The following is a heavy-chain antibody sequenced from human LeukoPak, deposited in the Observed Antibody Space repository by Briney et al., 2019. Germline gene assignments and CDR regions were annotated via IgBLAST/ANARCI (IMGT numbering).Heavy chain of an antibody. CDR1: GGSISSYY. CDR2: IYYSGST. V-gene: IGHV4-59*01. J-gene: IGHJ4*02. CDR3: ARDDGDYYFDY. D-gene: IGHD4-17*01. Sequence: PSETLSLTCTVSGGSISSYYWSWIRQPPGKGREWIGYIYYSGSTNYNPSLKSRVTISVDTSKNQFSLKLSSVIAADTAVYYCARDDGDYYFDYWGQGTLVTVSS.